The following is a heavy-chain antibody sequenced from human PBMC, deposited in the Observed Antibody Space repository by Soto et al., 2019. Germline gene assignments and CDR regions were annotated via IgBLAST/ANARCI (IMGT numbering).Heavy chain of an antibody. Sequence: VGSLRLSCAASGFTFSSYGMHWVRQAPGKGLEWVAVIWYDGSNKYYADSVKGRFTISRDNSKNTLYLQMNSLRAEDTAVYYCARTNILTRPFGYWGQGTLVTVSS. CDR1: GFTFSSYG. V-gene: IGHV3-33*01. J-gene: IGHJ4*02. CDR2: IWYDGSNK. CDR3: ARTNILTRPFGY. D-gene: IGHD3-9*01.